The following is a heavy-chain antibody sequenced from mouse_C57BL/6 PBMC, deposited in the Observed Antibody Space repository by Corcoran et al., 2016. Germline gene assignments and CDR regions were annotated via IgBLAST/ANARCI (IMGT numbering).Heavy chain of an antibody. CDR2: IYPRSGNT. J-gene: IGHJ3*01. V-gene: IGHV1-81*01. D-gene: IGHD2-4*01. CDR3: AREYDYDEGWFAY. Sequence: QVQLQQSGAELARPGASVKLSCKASGYTFTSYGISGVKQRAGQGLEWSGEIYPRSGNTYYNEKFKGKATLTVDKSSSTAYMELRSLTSEDSAVYFCAREYDYDEGWFAYWGQGTLVTVSA. CDR1: GYTFTSYG.